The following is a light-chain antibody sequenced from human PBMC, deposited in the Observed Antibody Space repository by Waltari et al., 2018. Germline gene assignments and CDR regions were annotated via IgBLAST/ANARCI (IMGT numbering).Light chain of an antibody. CDR3: SSYMDTTALEL. CDR1: RSDLGSYNY. CDR2: DVT. V-gene: IGLV2-14*03. J-gene: IGLJ2*01. Sequence: QSALTQPASVSGSPGQSITISCPGTRSDLGSYNYVSWYQQHPGKAPKLIIFDVTNRPSGVSNRFSGSKSGNTASLIISGLQGEDEADYYCSSYMDTTALELFGGGTSLTVL.